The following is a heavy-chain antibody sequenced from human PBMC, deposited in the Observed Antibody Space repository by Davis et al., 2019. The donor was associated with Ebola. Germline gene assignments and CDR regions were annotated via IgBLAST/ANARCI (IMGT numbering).Heavy chain of an antibody. J-gene: IGHJ4*02. CDR1: GFTFSSYA. CDR2: ISSSSSYI. CDR3: AVYSGYDLPNDY. V-gene: IGHV3-21*01. Sequence: GESLKISCAASGFTFSSYAMHWVRQAPGKGLEWVSSISSSSSYIYYADSVKGRFTISRDNAKNSLYLQMNSLRAEDTAVYYCAVYSGYDLPNDYWGQGTLVTVSS. D-gene: IGHD5-12*01.